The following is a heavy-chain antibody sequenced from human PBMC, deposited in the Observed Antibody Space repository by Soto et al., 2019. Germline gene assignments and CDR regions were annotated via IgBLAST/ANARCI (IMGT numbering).Heavy chain of an antibody. CDR2: ISCCGGST. V-gene: IGHV3-23*01. CDR3: AKADGEQWLIPHLDN. CDR1: GFNFKKFA. J-gene: IGHJ4*02. D-gene: IGHD6-19*01. Sequence: PGGSLRLSCEASGFNFKKFAMGWVSQAPGEGLEWVSGISCCGGSTSYADSVKGRFTLARDDCKNTLSLHLNSLRFEDTARYFCAKADGEQWLIPHLDNWGQGTLVTVSS.